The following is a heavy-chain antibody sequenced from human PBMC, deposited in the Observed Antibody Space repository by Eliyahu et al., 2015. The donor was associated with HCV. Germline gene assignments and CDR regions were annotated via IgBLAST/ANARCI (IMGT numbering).Heavy chain of an antibody. V-gene: IGHV4-4*07. CDR1: GXSXXRYX. CDR3: AREMGGAAAPRYFDY. Sequence: QVQLQESGPGLVKPSETLSLTCTVXGXSXXRYXWSWIRPPAGKGLEWXGRMSTSGSTNYNPSLKSRVTMLADTAKNQFSLNLTSVTAADTAVYYCAREMGGAAAPRYFDYWGQGTLVTVSS. CDR2: MSTSGST. D-gene: IGHD6-13*01. J-gene: IGHJ4*02.